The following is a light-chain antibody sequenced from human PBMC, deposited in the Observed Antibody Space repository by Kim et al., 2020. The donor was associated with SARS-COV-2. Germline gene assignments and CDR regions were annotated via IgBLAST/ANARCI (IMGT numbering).Light chain of an antibody. J-gene: IGLJ1*01. CDR1: SSDIDASDY. V-gene: IGLV2-14*03. Sequence: QSALTQPASVSGSPGQSITISCTGTSSDIDASDYVSWYQQYPGKAPKLIIYDVSQRPSGVSNRFSGSKSGNTASLAISGLQAEDEADYYCSSFTSSSTYVFGTGTQLTVL. CDR2: DVS. CDR3: SSFTSSSTYV.